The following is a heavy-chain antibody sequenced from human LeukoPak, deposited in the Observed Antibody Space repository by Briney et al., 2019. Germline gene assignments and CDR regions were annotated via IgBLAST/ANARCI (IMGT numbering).Heavy chain of an antibody. CDR2: ISYDGSNK. D-gene: IGHD2-21*02. J-gene: IGHJ4*02. V-gene: IGHV3-30-3*01. CDR1: GFTFSSYA. Sequence: GGSLRLSCAASGFTFSSYAMHWVRQAPGKGLEGVAVISYDGSNKYYADSVKGRFTISRDNSKNTLYLQMNSLRAEDTAVYYCARDCGGDCYHFDYWGQGTLVTVSS. CDR3: ARDCGGDCYHFDY.